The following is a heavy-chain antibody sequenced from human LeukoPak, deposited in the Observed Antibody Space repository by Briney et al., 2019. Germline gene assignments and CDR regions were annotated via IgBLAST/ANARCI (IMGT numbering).Heavy chain of an antibody. Sequence: ASVKVSCKASGYTFTNYGISWVRQAPGQGLEWMGWISGYNGNTNHAQKFRGRVTMTTDTSTSTAYIELRSLRSDDTAVYYCARNQGQRRDVYNFWWEDWGQGTLVTVSS. CDR1: GYTFTNYG. J-gene: IGHJ4*02. V-gene: IGHV1-18*01. CDR2: ISGYNGNT. D-gene: IGHD5-24*01. CDR3: ARNQGQRRDVYNFWWED.